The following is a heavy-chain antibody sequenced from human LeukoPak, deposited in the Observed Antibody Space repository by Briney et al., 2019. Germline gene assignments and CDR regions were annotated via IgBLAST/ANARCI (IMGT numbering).Heavy chain of an antibody. Sequence: ASVKISCKVSGYTFTDYYMHWVQQAPGKGLEWMGLVDPEDGETIYAEKFQGRVTITADTSTDTAYMELSGLRSEDTAMYYYATPSTQAYYDSSGYSAYYMDVSGKGTPVTASS. CDR3: ATPSTQAYYDSSGYSAYYMDV. CDR1: GYTFTDYY. J-gene: IGHJ6*03. V-gene: IGHV1-69-2*01. CDR2: VDPEDGET. D-gene: IGHD3-22*01.